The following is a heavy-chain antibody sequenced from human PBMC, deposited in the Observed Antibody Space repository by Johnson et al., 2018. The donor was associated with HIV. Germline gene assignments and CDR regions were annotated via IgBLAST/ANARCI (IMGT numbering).Heavy chain of an antibody. J-gene: IGHJ3*02. CDR1: GFTFSSYA. D-gene: IGHD3-10*01. CDR3: AKGILTNDAFDI. V-gene: IGHV3-23*04. Sequence: VQLVESGGGLVQPGGSLRLSCAASGFTFSSYAMSWVRQAPGKGLEWVSAISGSGGSTYYADSVKGRFTISRDSSKNTLYLQMDRLRAEDTAQYYCAKGILTNDAFDIWGQGTMVTVSP. CDR2: ISGSGGST.